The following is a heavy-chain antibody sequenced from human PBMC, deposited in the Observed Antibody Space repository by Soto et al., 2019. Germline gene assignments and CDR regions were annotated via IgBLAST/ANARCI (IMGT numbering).Heavy chain of an antibody. CDR2: IYPGDSDT. Sequence: GESLKISCKGSGYSFTTYWIGWVRQMPGKGLEWMGIIYPGDSDTRYSPSFQGQVTISADKSISTAYLQWGSLKASDTAMYYCARPTTRMFHAFDIWGQGTMVTVSS. V-gene: IGHV5-51*01. CDR1: GYSFTTYW. J-gene: IGHJ3*02. CDR3: ARPTTRMFHAFDI. D-gene: IGHD3-22*01.